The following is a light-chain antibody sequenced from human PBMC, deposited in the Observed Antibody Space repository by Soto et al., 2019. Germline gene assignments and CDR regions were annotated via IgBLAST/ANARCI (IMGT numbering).Light chain of an antibody. CDR3: QQSYSTPPVT. Sequence: YSLSASVGDRVTITCRASQSISSYLNWYQQKPGKAPKLLIYAASSLQSGVPSRFSGSGSGTDFTLTISSLQPVDFASYYCQQSYSTPPVTLGQGTKVDI. J-gene: IGKJ1*01. CDR1: QSISSY. V-gene: IGKV1-39*01. CDR2: AAS.